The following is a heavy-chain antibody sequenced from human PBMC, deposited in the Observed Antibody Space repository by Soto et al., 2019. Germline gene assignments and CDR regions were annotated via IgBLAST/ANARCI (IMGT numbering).Heavy chain of an antibody. Sequence: PGGSLRLSCAGSGFTFSNAWMNWVRRAPGTGLQWVGRIKSKTDGETIDYAAPVKGRFTISRDDSHSTLYLQMSSLKTDDTAVYYCTTTYYYDNYWGQGTLVTVSS. CDR3: TTTYYYDNY. CDR1: GFTFSNAW. J-gene: IGHJ4*02. D-gene: IGHD3-22*01. CDR2: IKSKTDGETI. V-gene: IGHV3-15*07.